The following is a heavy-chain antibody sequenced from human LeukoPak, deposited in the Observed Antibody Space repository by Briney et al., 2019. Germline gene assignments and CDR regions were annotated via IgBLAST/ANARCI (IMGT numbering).Heavy chain of an antibody. Sequence: GASLRLSYAPSGFRSSTYAMSWVRQAPGKGLEWVSAISASGGSTYYAVSVKGRFTISRDNSKNTLYLQMSSLTAEDTAIYYCAKRLGYCSDGNCYFENWGQGTLVTVSS. CDR1: GFRSSTYA. J-gene: IGHJ4*02. CDR3: AKRLGYCSDGNCYFEN. D-gene: IGHD2-15*01. CDR2: ISASGGST. V-gene: IGHV3-23*01.